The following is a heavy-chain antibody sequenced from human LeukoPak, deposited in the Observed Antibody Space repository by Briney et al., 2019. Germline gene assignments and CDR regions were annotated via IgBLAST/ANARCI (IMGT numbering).Heavy chain of an antibody. J-gene: IGHJ4*02. CDR1: GFTLSSYA. CDR2: ISGNAGST. Sequence: GGSLRLSCTASGFTLSSYAMSWVRQAPGKGLEWVSLISGNAGSTYYADSVKGLFTISRDNSKNTLYLQMNSLRAEDTAVYYCAKGFSMITFGGVIVYWGQGTLVTVSS. D-gene: IGHD3-16*02. CDR3: AKGFSMITFGGVIVY. V-gene: IGHV3-23*01.